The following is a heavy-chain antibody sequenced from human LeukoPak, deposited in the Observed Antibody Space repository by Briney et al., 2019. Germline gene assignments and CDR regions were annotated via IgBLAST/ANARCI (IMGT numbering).Heavy chain of an antibody. J-gene: IGHJ4*02. V-gene: IGHV4-59*12. D-gene: IGHD5-24*01. Sequence: SETLSLTCTVSGGSISSYYWSWIRQPPGKGLEWIGYIYYSGSTYYNPSLKSRVTISVDTSKNQFSLKLSSVTAADTAVYYCARESDGYKGPYYFDYWGQGTLVTVSS. CDR3: ARESDGYKGPYYFDY. CDR2: IYYSGST. CDR1: GGSISSYY.